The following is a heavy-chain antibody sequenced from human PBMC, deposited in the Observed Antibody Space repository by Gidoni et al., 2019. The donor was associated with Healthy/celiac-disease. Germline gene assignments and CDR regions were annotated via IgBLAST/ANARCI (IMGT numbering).Heavy chain of an antibody. D-gene: IGHD3-10*01. CDR2: FDPEDGET. V-gene: IGHV1-24*01. CDR3: ATRPYYYGSGSYYRGAFDI. CDR1: GYTINALS. J-gene: IGHJ3*02. Sequence: QVQLVQSGAEVKKPGASVKVSCKVSGYTINALSMHWVRQAPGKGLEWMGGFDPEDGETIYAQKFQGRVTMTEDTSTDTAYMELSSLRSEDTAVYYCATRPYYYGSGSYYRGAFDIWGQGTMVTVSS.